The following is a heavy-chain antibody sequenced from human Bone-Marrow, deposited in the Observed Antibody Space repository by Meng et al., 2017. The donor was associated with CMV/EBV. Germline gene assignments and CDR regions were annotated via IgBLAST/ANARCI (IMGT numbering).Heavy chain of an antibody. V-gene: IGHV3-48*03. CDR3: ARDPAMTTVAKGAFDI. D-gene: IGHD4-23*01. J-gene: IGHJ3*02. Sequence: GGSLRLSCEASGFIFSRAELAWVRQAPGKGLEWTSYISNSGTIYYADSVQGRFTISRDNDKNLIYLQINSLRAEDTAVYYCARDPAMTTVAKGAFDIWGQGTMVTVSS. CDR2: ISNSGTI. CDR1: GFIFSRAE.